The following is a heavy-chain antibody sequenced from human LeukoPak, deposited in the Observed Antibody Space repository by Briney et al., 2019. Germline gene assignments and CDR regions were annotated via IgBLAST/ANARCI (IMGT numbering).Heavy chain of an antibody. CDR2: ISGSGGST. CDR1: GFTFSSYA. Sequence: GGSLRLSCAASGFTFSSYAMSWVRQAPGKGLEWDSAISGSGGSTYYADSVKGRFTISRDNSKNTLYLQMNSLRAEDTAVYYCAKVADYDILTGYSDYWGQGTLVTVSS. CDR3: AKVADYDILTGYSDY. J-gene: IGHJ4*02. V-gene: IGHV3-23*01. D-gene: IGHD3-9*01.